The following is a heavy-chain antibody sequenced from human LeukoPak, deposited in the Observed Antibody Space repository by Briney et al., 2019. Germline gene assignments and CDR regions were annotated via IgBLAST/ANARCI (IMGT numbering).Heavy chain of an antibody. CDR1: GFTFSTYA. J-gene: IGHJ4*02. V-gene: IGHV3-23*01. CDR2: ISDSGGNT. Sequence: PGGSLRLSCAASGFTFSTYAISWVRQAPGKGLEWVSAISDSGGNTYYADSVKGRFTIFRDNSKNTLFLQMNSLRADDTAVYYCAKETYYYDSSGYYYYFDSWGQGTLVTVPS. D-gene: IGHD3-22*01. CDR3: AKETYYYDSSGYYYYFDS.